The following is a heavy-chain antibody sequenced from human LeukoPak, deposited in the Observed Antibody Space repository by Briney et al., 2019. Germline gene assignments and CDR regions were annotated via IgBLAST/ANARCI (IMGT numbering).Heavy chain of an antibody. CDR2: INGYGSIT. J-gene: IGHJ4*02. V-gene: IGHV3-74*01. Sequence: PGGSLRLSCAASGFTFETYWMHWVRQAPGKGLEWVSCINGYGSITNYADSVKGRFTISRDNSKNTLYLQMNSLRAEDTAVYYCAKDSGSYFSPDYWGQGTLVTVSS. D-gene: IGHD1-26*01. CDR3: AKDSGSYFSPDY. CDR1: GFTFETYW.